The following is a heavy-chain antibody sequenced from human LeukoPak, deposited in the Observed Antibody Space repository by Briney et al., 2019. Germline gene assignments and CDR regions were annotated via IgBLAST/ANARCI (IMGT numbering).Heavy chain of an antibody. CDR2: ISYDGSNK. Sequence: GGSLRLSCAASGFTFSSYAMHWVRQAPGKGLEWVAVISYDGSNKYYADSVKGRFTISRDNSKNTLYLQMNSLRAEDTAVYYCARGGPNYYGSGSYPYFDYWGQGTLVTVSS. CDR1: GFTFSSYA. J-gene: IGHJ4*02. CDR3: ARGGPNYYGSGSYPYFDY. V-gene: IGHV3-30*04. D-gene: IGHD3-10*01.